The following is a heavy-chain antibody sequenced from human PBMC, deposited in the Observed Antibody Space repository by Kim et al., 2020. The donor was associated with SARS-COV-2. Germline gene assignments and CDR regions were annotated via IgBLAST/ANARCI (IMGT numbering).Heavy chain of an antibody. CDR2: IYYSGST. J-gene: IGHJ4*02. V-gene: IGHV4-39*01. D-gene: IGHD3-10*01. CDR1: GGSISSSSYY. CDR3: ARSFLWFGELLPPSWVSFYFDY. Sequence: SETLSLTCTVSGGSISSSSYYWGWIRQPPGKGLDGIGSIYYSGSTYYNPSLKSRVTISVDTSKNQFSLKLSSVTAADTAVYYCARSFLWFGELLPPSWVSFYFDYWGQGTLVTVSS.